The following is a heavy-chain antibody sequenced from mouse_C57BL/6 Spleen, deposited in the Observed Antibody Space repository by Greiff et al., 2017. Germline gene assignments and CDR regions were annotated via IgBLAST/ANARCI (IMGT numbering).Heavy chain of an antibody. J-gene: IGHJ1*03. D-gene: IGHD2-13*01. CDR3: ARSAGDFGV. Sequence: QVQLQQSGAELVKPGASVKMSCKASGYTFTSYCITWVKQRPGQGLEWIGDIYPGSGSTYYNEQFKSKATLTVDTSSSTSYMQLTTLPSDDSADYYGARSAGDFGVWGRGTTVT. CDR1: GYTFTSYC. V-gene: IGHV1-55*01. CDR2: IYPGSGST.